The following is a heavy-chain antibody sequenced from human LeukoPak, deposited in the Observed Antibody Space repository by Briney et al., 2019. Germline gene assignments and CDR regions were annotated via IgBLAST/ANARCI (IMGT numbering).Heavy chain of an antibody. D-gene: IGHD2-8*01. CDR2: IYYSGST. CDR3: ARDMVWGLDAFDI. J-gene: IGHJ3*02. V-gene: IGHV4-59*01. CDR1: GGSISSYY. Sequence: SETLSLTCTVSGGSISSYYWSWIRQPPGKGLEWIGYIYYSGSTNYNPSLKSRVTISLDMSKNQVSLKLSSVTAADTAVYYCARDMVWGLDAFDIWGQGTMVTVSS.